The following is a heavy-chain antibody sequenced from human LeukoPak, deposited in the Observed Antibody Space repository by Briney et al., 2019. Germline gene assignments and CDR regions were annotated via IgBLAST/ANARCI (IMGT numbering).Heavy chain of an antibody. Sequence: SQTLSLTCAISGDSVSSNSAAWHWIRQSPSRGLEWLGRTYYRSKWYNDYAVSVKSRITINPDTSKNQFSLQLNSVTPEDTAVYYCARGNYDFWSGYYLFGYWGQGTLVTVSS. CDR1: GDSVSSNSAA. V-gene: IGHV6-1*01. CDR2: TYYRSKWYN. CDR3: ARGNYDFWSGYYLFGY. J-gene: IGHJ4*02. D-gene: IGHD3-3*01.